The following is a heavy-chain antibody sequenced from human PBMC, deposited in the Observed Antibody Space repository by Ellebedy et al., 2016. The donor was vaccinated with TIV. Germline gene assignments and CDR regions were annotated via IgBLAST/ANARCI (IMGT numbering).Heavy chain of an antibody. V-gene: IGHV1-8*01. CDR2: MNPNSGNT. CDR1: GYTFTTYD. Sequence: AASVKVSCKASGYTFTTYDINWARQATGQGLEWMGWMNPNSGNTGYAQKFQGRVTMTRTTSISTAYMELGSLRSEDTAVYYCARRQFYMSDFWGQGTLVTVSS. CDR3: ARRQFYMSDF. D-gene: IGHD5-24*01. J-gene: IGHJ4*02.